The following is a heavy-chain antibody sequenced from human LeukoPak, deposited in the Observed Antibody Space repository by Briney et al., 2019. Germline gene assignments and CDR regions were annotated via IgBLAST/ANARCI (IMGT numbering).Heavy chain of an antibody. CDR3: ARYSRIQPVRGPRYYYYYYMDV. D-gene: IGHD5-18*01. V-gene: IGHV4-34*01. Sequence: SETLSLTCAVYGGSLSGYYWSWIRQPPGKGLEWIGEINHSGSTNYNPSLKSRVTISVDTSKNQFSLKLSSVTAADTAVYYCARYSRIQPVRGPRYYYYYYMDVWGKGTTVTVSS. CDR1: GGSLSGYY. CDR2: INHSGST. J-gene: IGHJ6*03.